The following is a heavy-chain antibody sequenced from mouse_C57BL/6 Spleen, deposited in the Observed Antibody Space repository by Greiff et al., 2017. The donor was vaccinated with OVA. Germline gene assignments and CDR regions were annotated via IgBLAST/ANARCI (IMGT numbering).Heavy chain of an antibody. CDR3: ARGRDYDYDGDYAMDY. J-gene: IGHJ4*01. V-gene: IGHV1-78*01. CDR1: GYTFTDHT. D-gene: IGHD2-4*01. Sequence: QVQLQQSDAELVKPGASVKISCKVSGYTFTDHTIHWMKQRPEQGLEWIGYIYPRDGSTKYNEKFKGKATLTADKSSGTAYMQLNSLTSEDSAVYFCARGRDYDYDGDYAMDYWGQGTSVTVSS. CDR2: IYPRDGST.